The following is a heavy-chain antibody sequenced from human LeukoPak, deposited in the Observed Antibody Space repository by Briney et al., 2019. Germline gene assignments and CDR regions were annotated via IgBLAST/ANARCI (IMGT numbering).Heavy chain of an antibody. CDR2: INPNSGGT. V-gene: IGHV1-2*02. CDR1: GYTFTGYY. J-gene: IGHJ4*02. CDR3: ATKTADFWSGYYPY. Sequence: ASVMVSCKASGYTFTGYYMHWVRQAPGQGLEWMGWINPNSGGTNYAQKFQGRVTMTRDTSISTAYMELSRLRSDDTAVYYCATKTADFWSGYYPYWGQGTLVTVSS. D-gene: IGHD3-3*01.